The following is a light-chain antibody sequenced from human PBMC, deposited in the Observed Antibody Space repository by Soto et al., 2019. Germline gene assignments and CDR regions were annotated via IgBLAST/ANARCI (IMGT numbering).Light chain of an antibody. Sequence: QSVLTQSPSASGTPGQRVTISCSGSRSNIGRNFAYWYQHVPGTAPRLLIQRNNERPSGVPDRFSGSKSGTSVSLAISGLRSDDEATYYCAAWDDTLDAQMFGGGTKVTVL. CDR1: RSNIGRNF. V-gene: IGLV1-47*01. J-gene: IGLJ3*02. CDR3: AAWDDTLDAQM. CDR2: RNN.